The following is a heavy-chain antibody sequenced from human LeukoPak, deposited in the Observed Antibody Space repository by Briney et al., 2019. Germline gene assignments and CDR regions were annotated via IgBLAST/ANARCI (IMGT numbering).Heavy chain of an antibody. CDR2: INHSGST. D-gene: IGHD2-2*01. CDR1: GGSFSGYY. J-gene: IGHJ4*02. V-gene: IGHV4-34*01. Sequence: SETLSLTCAVYGGSFSGYYWSWIRQPPGKGLEWIGEINHSGSTNYNPSLKSRVTISVDTSKNQFSLKLSSVTAADTAVYYCARGPTKYCSSTSCSDYWGQGTLVTVSS. CDR3: ARGPTKYCSSTSCSDY.